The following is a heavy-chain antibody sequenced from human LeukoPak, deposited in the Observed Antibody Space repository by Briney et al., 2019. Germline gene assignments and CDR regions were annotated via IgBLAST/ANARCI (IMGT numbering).Heavy chain of an antibody. V-gene: IGHV3-30*18. D-gene: IGHD2-21*02. CDR1: GFTFSSYG. CDR2: ISYDGSNK. Sequence: GGSLRLSCAASGFTFSSYGMHWVRQAPGKGLHWVAVISYDGSNKYYADSVKGRFTISRDNSKNTLFLQMNDLRAEDTAVYYCAKGDCGGDCWTDAFDIWGRGTMVTVSS. CDR3: AKGDCGGDCWTDAFDI. J-gene: IGHJ3*02.